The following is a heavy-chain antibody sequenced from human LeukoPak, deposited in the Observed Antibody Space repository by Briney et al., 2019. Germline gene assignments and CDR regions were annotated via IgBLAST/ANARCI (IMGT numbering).Heavy chain of an antibody. D-gene: IGHD3-10*01. CDR2: ISGSGGST. Sequence: GGSLRLSCAASGFTFSSYGMSWVRQAPGKGLEGVSAISGSGGSTYYADSVKGRFTISRDNSKNTLYLQMNSLRAEDTAVYYCAKAPRITMVRGVMGYFDYWGQGTLVTVSS. V-gene: IGHV3-23*01. CDR3: AKAPRITMVRGVMGYFDY. J-gene: IGHJ4*02. CDR1: GFTFSSYG.